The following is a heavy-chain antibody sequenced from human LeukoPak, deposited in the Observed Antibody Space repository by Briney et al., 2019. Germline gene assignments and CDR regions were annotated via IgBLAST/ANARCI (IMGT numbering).Heavy chain of an antibody. CDR1: GFTFSSYG. CDR3: AGGIRHYYYYMDV. V-gene: IGHV3-30*03. Sequence: HPGGSLRLSCAASGFTFSSYGMHWVRQAPGKGLEWVAVISYDGSNKYYADSVKGRFTISIDNSKNSLYLQMNSLRAEDTAVYYCAGGIRHYYYYMDVWGKGTTVTISS. J-gene: IGHJ6*03. CDR2: ISYDGSNK.